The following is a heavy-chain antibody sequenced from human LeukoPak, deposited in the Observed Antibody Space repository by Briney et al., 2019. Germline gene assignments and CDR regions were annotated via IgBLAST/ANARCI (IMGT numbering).Heavy chain of an antibody. Sequence: GGTLILSCAASGFTFSSYGMSWVRQAPGKGLEWVSAISGSGGSTYYADSVKGRFTISRDNSKNTLYLQMNSLRAEDTAVYYCAREVYYYDSSGFYYSGGFGYWGQGTLLTVSS. CDR2: ISGSGGST. CDR1: GFTFSSYG. D-gene: IGHD3-22*01. V-gene: IGHV3-23*01. J-gene: IGHJ4*02. CDR3: AREVYYYDSSGFYYSGGFGY.